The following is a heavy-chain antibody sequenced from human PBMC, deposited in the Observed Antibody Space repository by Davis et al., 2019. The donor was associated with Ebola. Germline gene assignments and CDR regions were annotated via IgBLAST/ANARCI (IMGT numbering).Heavy chain of an antibody. V-gene: IGHV3-15*01. Sequence: PGGSLRLSCAVSGLRFSDAWMSWVRQAPGKGLEWVGRMKSYGSGGTTDYAAPVKGRFTISRDDSKNTMYLQMNSLKIEDTALYYCVHTAHTSGWLGSWGQGTLVTVSS. CDR3: VHTAHTSGWLGS. CDR1: GLRFSDAW. CDR2: MKSYGSGGTT. J-gene: IGHJ4*02. D-gene: IGHD6-19*01.